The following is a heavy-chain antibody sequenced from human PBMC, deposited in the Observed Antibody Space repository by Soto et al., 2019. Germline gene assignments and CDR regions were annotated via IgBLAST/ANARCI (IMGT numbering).Heavy chain of an antibody. CDR2: ISGSGGTT. V-gene: IGHV3-23*01. D-gene: IGHD1-1*01. J-gene: IGHJ4*02. CDR1: GFTFSSYA. Sequence: EVQLLESGGGLVQPGGSLRLSCAASGFTFSSYAMSWVRQAPGKGLEWVSAISGSGGTTYYADSVKGRFTISRDNSKNTLYLQMNSLRAEDTAVYYCAKDISTSGSVTSRVFFDYWGQGTLVTVSS. CDR3: AKDISTSGSVTSRVFFDY.